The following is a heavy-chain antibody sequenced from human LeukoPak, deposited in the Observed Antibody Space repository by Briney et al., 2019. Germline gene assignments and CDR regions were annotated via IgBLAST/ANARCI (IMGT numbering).Heavy chain of an antibody. CDR1: GGSFSGYY. J-gene: IGHJ3*02. Sequence: SETLSLTCAVYGGSFSGYYWSWIRQPPGKGLEWIGEINHSGSTNYNPSLKSRVTISVDTSKNQFSLKLSSVTAADTAVYYCATDKAWHDAFDIWGQGTMVTVSS. V-gene: IGHV4-34*01. D-gene: IGHD3-9*01. CDR3: ATDKAWHDAFDI. CDR2: INHSGST.